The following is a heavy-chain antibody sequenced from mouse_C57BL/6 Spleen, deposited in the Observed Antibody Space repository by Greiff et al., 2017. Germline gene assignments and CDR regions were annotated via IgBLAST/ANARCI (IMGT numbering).Heavy chain of an antibody. CDR3: ARRGSGYEGVWFAY. Sequence: VQLQQSGAELMKPGASVKLSCKATGYTFTGYWIEWVKQRPGHGLEWIGEILPGSGSTNYNEKFKGKATCTAATYSNTAYMQLSSLTTDDSAIYYCARRGSGYEGVWFAYWGQGTLVTVSA. J-gene: IGHJ3*01. CDR1: GYTFTGYW. CDR2: ILPGSGST. D-gene: IGHD1-1*01. V-gene: IGHV1-9*01.